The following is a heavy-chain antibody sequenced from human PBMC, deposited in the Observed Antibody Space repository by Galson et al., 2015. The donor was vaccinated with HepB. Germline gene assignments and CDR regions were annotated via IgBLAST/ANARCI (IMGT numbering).Heavy chain of an antibody. CDR3: ARGYRAGYCSSTSCYEGPGEVARMGFDP. J-gene: IGHJ5*02. V-gene: IGHV1-8*01. Sequence: SVKVSCKASGYTFTSYDINWVRQATGQGLEWMGWMNPNSGNTGYAQKFQGRVTMTRNTSISTAYMELSSLRSGDTAVCYCARGYRAGYCSSTSCYEGPGEVARMGFDPWGQGTLVTVSS. CDR1: GYTFTSYD. CDR2: MNPNSGNT. D-gene: IGHD2-2*01.